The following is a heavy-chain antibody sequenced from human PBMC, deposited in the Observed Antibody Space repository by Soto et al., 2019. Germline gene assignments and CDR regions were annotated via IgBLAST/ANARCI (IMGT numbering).Heavy chain of an antibody. D-gene: IGHD3-16*02. J-gene: IGHJ6*03. V-gene: IGHV1-18*01. CDR2: ISAYNGNT. Sequence: ASVKVSCKASGYTFTSYGISWVRQAPGQGLEWMGWISAYNGNTNYAQKLQGRVTRTTDTSTSTAYMGMRSLRSDDTAVYYYARDGFDYDYIWGSYRYYYYYYMDVWGKGTTVTVSS. CDR3: ARDGFDYDYIWGSYRYYYYYYMDV. CDR1: GYTFTSYG.